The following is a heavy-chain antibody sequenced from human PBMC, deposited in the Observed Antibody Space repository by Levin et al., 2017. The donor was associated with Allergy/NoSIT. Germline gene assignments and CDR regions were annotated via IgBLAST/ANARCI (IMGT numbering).Heavy chain of an antibody. CDR1: GVILTRSG. J-gene: IGHJ4*02. V-gene: IGHV3-48*01. Sequence: GESLKISCAASGVILTRSGMNWVRQAPGKGLEWISYISVNSDTIYYADSVRGRFTISRDNANNLLYLQMNSLRVDDTAVYYCARDLTLGSSDWSHYFRYWGQGTLVTVSS. D-gene: IGHD6-19*01. CDR3: ARDLTLGSSDWSHYFRY. CDR2: ISVNSDTI.